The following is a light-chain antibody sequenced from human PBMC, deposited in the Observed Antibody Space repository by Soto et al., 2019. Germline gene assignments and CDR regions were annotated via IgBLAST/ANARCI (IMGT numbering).Light chain of an antibody. CDR1: QSVSSN. J-gene: IGKJ1*01. V-gene: IGKV3-15*01. Sequence: EIVMTQSPPTLSVSPGERVTLSCRASQSVSSNFAWYQHKPGQAPRLLIYGASTRATGIPARFSGSGSGTEFTLTISSLQSEDFAVYYRQQYNDWPTFGQGTKVAIK. CDR2: GAS. CDR3: QQYNDWPT.